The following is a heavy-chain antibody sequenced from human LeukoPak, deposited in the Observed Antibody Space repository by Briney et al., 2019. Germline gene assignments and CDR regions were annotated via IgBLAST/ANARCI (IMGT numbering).Heavy chain of an antibody. CDR3: ARAPYDFWSGQYLYYYYGMDV. CDR1: GGSISSYY. Sequence: SETLSLTCTVSGGSISSYYWSWIRQPPGKGLEWIGYIYYSGSTNYNPSLKSRATISVDTSKNQSSLKLSSVTAADTAVYYCARAPYDFWSGQYLYYYYGMDVWGQGTTVTVSS. CDR2: IYYSGST. J-gene: IGHJ6*02. V-gene: IGHV4-59*01. D-gene: IGHD3-3*01.